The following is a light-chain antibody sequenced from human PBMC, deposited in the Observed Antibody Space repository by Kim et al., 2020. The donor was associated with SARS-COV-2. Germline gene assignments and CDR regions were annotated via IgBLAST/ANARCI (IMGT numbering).Light chain of an antibody. V-gene: IGLV3-1*01. CDR2: QDR. J-gene: IGLJ2*01. CDR1: KLGDKY. Sequence: VCQGQKANIPGCEDKLGDKYDCWYKQKPGQPPVLVIYQDRKRTSGIPERFSGSDSGNTATLTVGGTQAMDEADYYCQAWDSSTVVFGGGTQLTVL. CDR3: QAWDSSTVV.